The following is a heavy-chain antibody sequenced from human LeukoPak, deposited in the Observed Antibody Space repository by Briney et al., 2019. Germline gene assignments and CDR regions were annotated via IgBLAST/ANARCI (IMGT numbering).Heavy chain of an antibody. V-gene: IGHV4-59*01. Sequence: SETLSLTCTVSGDSFSSYYWTWMRQPPGKGLEWIGYIYYSGSTNYNPSLKSRVTISVDTSKNQFSLKLSSVTAADTAVYYCARGVEMATMNDAFDIWGQGTMVTVSS. CDR1: GDSFSSYY. J-gene: IGHJ3*02. CDR2: IYYSGST. D-gene: IGHD5-24*01. CDR3: ARGVEMATMNDAFDI.